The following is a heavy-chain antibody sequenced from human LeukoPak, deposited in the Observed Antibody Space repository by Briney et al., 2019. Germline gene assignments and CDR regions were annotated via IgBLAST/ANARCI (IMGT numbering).Heavy chain of an antibody. Sequence: ASVKLSCTASGYTFTIYCMDWVRQAPGQGLGWVGIINPSGGGTSSAQKFQGRVTMTRDTSTSTVYMELSSLRAEATAVYYCAHQHQDMTQRASGVSYFQHWGQGTLVTVSS. CDR1: GYTFTIYC. CDR2: INPSGGGT. V-gene: IGHV1-46*01. D-gene: IGHD1-26*01. J-gene: IGHJ1*01. CDR3: AHQHQDMTQRASGVSYFQH.